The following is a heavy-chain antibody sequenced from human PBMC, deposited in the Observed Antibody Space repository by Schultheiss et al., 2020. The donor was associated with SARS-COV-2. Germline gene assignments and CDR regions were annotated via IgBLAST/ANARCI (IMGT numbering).Heavy chain of an antibody. CDR1: GGSISSSSYY. J-gene: IGHJ4*02. CDR2: IYYSGST. D-gene: IGHD6-13*01. Sequence: SETLSLTCTVSGGSISSSSYYWGWIRQPPGKGLEWIGSIYYSGSTYYNPSLKSRVTISVDTSKNQFSLKLSSVTAADTAVYYCARVEAAAGNFDYWGQGTLVTVSS. V-gene: IGHV4-39*01. CDR3: ARVEAAAGNFDY.